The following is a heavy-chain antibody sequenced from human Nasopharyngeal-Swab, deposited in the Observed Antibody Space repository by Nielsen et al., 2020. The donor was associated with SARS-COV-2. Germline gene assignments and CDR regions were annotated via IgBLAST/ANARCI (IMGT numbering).Heavy chain of an antibody. CDR3: ARHGVPGVVVVAATDY. D-gene: IGHD2-21*01. J-gene: IGHJ4*01. Sequence: SETLSLTCTVSGGSISSYKYYWGWIRQPPGQGLEWIGSIFYSGSTYYNPSLKSRVTVSVDTSKNQFSLNLSSVTAADTALYYCARHGVPGVVVVAATDYWGHGTLVTVSS. CDR2: IFYSGST. V-gene: IGHV4-39*01. CDR1: GGSISSYKYY.